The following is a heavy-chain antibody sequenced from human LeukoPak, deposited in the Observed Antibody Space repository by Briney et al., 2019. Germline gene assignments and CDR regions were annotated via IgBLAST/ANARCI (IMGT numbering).Heavy chain of an antibody. V-gene: IGHV3-30*02. CDR3: AKEGSGSYLTYYYYYGMDV. J-gene: IGHJ6*02. D-gene: IGHD1-26*01. Sequence: GGSLRLSCAASGFAFSSYGMHWVRQAPGKGLEWVAFIRYDGSNKYYADSVKGRFTISRDNSKNTLYLQMNSLRAEDTAVYYCAKEGSGSYLTYYYYYGMDVWGQGTTVTVPS. CDR1: GFAFSSYG. CDR2: IRYDGSNK.